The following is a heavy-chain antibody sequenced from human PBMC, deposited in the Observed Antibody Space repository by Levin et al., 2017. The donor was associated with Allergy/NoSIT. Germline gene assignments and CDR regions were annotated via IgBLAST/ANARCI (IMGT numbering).Heavy chain of an antibody. J-gene: IGHJ6*02. CDR2: MNPNSGKT. D-gene: IGHD3-16*01. CDR1: GYRFTSFD. V-gene: IGHV1-8*01. CDR3: ARAEARYYGMDV. Sequence: GASVKVSCKTSGYRFTSFDINWVRQASGQGLEWMGWMNPNSGKTEYAQNFQGRVTMTRDSSTGTAYMELSSLTSEDTAVYYCARAEARYYGMDVWGQGTTVTVSS.